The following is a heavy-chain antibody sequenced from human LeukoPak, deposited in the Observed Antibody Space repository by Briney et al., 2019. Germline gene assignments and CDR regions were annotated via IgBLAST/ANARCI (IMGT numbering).Heavy chain of an antibody. CDR2: MRHDGGKK. D-gene: IGHD3-10*01. J-gene: IGHJ4*02. Sequence: GGSLRLSCAASGFSFSSYAMHWGRQAPGKGLEWVAFMRHDGGKKYYADSGQDRFIISRDNSKNTLYLQMNAPRTEDTAVYFCAKGTGSGSFLVDYWGQGTLVTVSS. CDR3: AKGTGSGSFLVDY. V-gene: IGHV3-30*02. CDR1: GFSFSSYA.